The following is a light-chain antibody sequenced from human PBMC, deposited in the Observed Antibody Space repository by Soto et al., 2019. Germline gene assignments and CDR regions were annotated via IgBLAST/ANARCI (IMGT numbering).Light chain of an antibody. CDR3: QHRSKWPPIT. Sequence: EVDLTHSPATMHESPGERATLSCRASPSVSTDIAWYQQTPGQAPRLLIYDASSRVTGIPARFTGSGSGTVFTLTITSLQSDDFALYYCQHRSKWPPITFGQGTRLEIK. V-gene: IGKV3-11*01. CDR1: PSVSTD. CDR2: DAS. J-gene: IGKJ5*01.